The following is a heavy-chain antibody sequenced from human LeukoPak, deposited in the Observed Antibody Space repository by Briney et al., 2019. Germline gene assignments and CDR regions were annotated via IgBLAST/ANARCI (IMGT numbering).Heavy chain of an antibody. CDR1: GFTFSRYW. CDR2: IKQDGSEK. J-gene: IGHJ4*02. Sequence: GGSLRLSCAASGFTFSRYWMSWARQAPGKGLEWVANIKQDGSEKYHVDSVKGRFTISRDNAKNSLYLQMNSLRAEGTAVYYCAKIADYGDYAEYWGQGTLVTVSS. D-gene: IGHD4-17*01. V-gene: IGHV3-7*01. CDR3: AKIADYGDYAEY.